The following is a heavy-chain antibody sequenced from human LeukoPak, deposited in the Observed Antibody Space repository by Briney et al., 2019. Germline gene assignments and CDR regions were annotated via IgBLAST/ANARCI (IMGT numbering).Heavy chain of an antibody. D-gene: IGHD2-21*01. CDR2: ISYDGSNK. Sequence: GGSLRLSCAASGFTFSSYGMHWVRQAPGKGLEWVAVISYDGSNKYYADSVKGRFTISRDNSKNTLYLQMNSLRAEDTAVYYCAKDWQRGPGGGDYDYWGQGTLVTVSS. CDR1: GFTFSSYG. V-gene: IGHV3-30*18. CDR3: AKDWQRGPGGGDYDY. J-gene: IGHJ4*02.